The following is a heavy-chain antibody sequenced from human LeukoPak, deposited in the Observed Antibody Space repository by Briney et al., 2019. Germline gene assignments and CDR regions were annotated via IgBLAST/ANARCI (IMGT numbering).Heavy chain of an antibody. V-gene: IGHV1-69*05. CDR1: GRTFSSYA. CDR2: LIPLFGTA. Sequence: GASVKVSCKASGRTFSSYAISWVRQAPAQGLEWMGGLIPLFGTANYAQKFQGRVTITTDESTSTAYMELGSLRSEDTAVYYCARLRDDFWSGYYISLEASPLDYWGQGTLVTVSS. D-gene: IGHD3-3*01. CDR3: ARLRDDFWSGYYISLEASPLDY. J-gene: IGHJ4*02.